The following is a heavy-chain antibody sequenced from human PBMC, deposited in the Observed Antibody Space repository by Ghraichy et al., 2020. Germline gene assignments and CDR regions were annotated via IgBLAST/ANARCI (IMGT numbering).Heavy chain of an antibody. CDR2: ISGSGGST. CDR1: GFTFSSYA. Sequence: GGSLRLSCAASGFTFSSYAMSWVRQAPGKGLEWVSAISGSGGSTYYADSVKGRFTISRDNSKNMLYLQMNSLRAEDTAVYYCAKVGGGSYYPGYFDYWGQGTLVTVSS. CDR3: AKVGGGSYYPGYFDY. D-gene: IGHD1-26*01. J-gene: IGHJ4*02. V-gene: IGHV3-23*01.